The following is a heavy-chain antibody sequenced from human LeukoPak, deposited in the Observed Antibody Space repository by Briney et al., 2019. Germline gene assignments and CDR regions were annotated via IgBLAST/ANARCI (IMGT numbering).Heavy chain of an antibody. V-gene: IGHV3-21*01. CDR1: GFTFNNYN. Sequence: GGSLRLSCAASGFTFNNYNINWVRQAPGKGLEWVSSIASSGNYIYYADSVKGRFTISRDNAKNSLYLQMHSLRAEDTAVYYCARDETEWLRYFDYWGQGTLVTVSS. CDR3: ARDETEWLRYFDY. D-gene: IGHD5-12*01. J-gene: IGHJ4*02. CDR2: IASSGNYI.